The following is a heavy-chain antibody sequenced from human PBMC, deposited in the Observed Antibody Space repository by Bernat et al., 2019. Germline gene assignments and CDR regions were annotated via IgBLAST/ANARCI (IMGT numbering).Heavy chain of an antibody. CDR3: ARHRISQAMAMPYRFDP. Sequence: QLQLQESGPGLVKPSETLSLTCTVSGGSVSSSTYYWGWIRQPPGMGLGWIGSVYYSGSTYYNPPLKSRVTVSIDTSTNQLSMRRSCVTAADTAVCYCARHRISQAMAMPYRFDPWGQGNLVTVSS. CDR1: GGSVSSSTYY. CDR2: VYYSGST. J-gene: IGHJ5*02. D-gene: IGHD2-2*01. V-gene: IGHV4-39*01.